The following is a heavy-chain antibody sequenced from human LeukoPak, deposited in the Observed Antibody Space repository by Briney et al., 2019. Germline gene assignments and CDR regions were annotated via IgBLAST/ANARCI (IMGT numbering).Heavy chain of an antibody. V-gene: IGHV3-23*01. Sequence: PGGSLRLSCEVSGFTFSTYAMSWVRQAPGKGLEWVSVISGSGGSTYCADSVKGRFTVSRDNSKDTLYLQMNSLRADDTAVYYCAKAPGLALAGADYWGQGTLVIVSS. CDR2: ISGSGGST. J-gene: IGHJ4*02. CDR3: AKAPGLALAGADY. D-gene: IGHD6-19*01. CDR1: GFTFSTYA.